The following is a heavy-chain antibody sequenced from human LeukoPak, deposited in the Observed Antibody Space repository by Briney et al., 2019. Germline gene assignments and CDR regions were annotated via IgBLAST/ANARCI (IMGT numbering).Heavy chain of an antibody. CDR1: GGSFSGYY. V-gene: IGHV4-34*01. CDR3: VRNKAVRSNWFDP. Sequence: SETLSLTCAVYGGSFSGYYWSWIRQPPGKGLEWIGEINHSGSTNHNPSLKSRVTISVDTSKNQFSLKLSSVTAADTTVYYCVRNKAVRSNWFDPWGQGTLVTVSS. J-gene: IGHJ5*02. CDR2: INHSGST. D-gene: IGHD1/OR15-1a*01.